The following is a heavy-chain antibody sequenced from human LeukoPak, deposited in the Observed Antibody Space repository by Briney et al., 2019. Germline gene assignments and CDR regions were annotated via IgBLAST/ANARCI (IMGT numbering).Heavy chain of an antibody. J-gene: IGHJ5*02. CDR3: ARCVAVAGSPLNWFDP. CDR1: GGSISSYY. CDR2: IYYSGST. V-gene: IGHV4-59*01. D-gene: IGHD6-19*01. Sequence: SETLSLTCTVSGGSISSYYWSWIRQPPGKGLEWIGYIYYSGSTNYNPSLKSRVTISVDTSKNQFSLKLSSVTAADTAVYYCARCVAVAGSPLNWFDPWGQGTLVTVSS.